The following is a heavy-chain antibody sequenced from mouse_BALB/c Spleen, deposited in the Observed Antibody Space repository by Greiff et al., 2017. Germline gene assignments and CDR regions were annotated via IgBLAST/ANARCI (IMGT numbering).Heavy chain of an antibody. V-gene: IGHV1S81*02. Sequence: VQLQQPGAELVKPGASVKLSCKASGYTFTSYWMHWVKQRPGQGLEWIGEINPSNGRTNYNEKFKSKATLTVDKSSSTAYMQLSSLTSEDSAVYDCAREGLGAGLADWGEGTLVTVSA. CDR1: GYTFTSYW. D-gene: IGHD3-1*01. CDR3: AREGLGAGLAD. CDR2: INPSNGRT. J-gene: IGHJ3*01.